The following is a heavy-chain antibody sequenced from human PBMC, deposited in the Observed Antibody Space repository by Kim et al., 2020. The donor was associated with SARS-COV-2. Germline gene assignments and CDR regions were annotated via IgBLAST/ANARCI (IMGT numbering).Heavy chain of an antibody. CDR1: GFTFSSYG. J-gene: IGHJ6*04. Sequence: GGSLRLSCAASGFTFSSYGMHWVRQAPGKGLEWVAVISYDGSNKYYADSVKGRFTISRDSSKNTLYLQMNSLRAEDTAVYYCAKDQMYYYVSSGYYGYYYYGMDVWGKGPTVTVSS. D-gene: IGHD3-22*01. CDR2: ISYDGSNK. CDR3: AKDQMYYYVSSGYYGYYYYGMDV. V-gene: IGHV3-30*18.